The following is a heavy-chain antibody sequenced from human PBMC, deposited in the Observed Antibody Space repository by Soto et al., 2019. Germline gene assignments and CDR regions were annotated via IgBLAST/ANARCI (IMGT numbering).Heavy chain of an antibody. J-gene: IGHJ6*03. D-gene: IGHD1-20*01. CDR2: IYYSGST. V-gene: IGHV4-31*01. CDR3: APLSITGNNSYYYYMDV. CDR1: GGSISSGGYY. Sequence: QVQLQESGPGLVKPSQTLSLTCTVSGGSISSGGYYWSWIRQHPGKGLEWIGYIYYSGSTYYNPSLKSPVTISVDTSKNQVSLQMSSVTAADTAVYYCAPLSITGNNSYYYYMDVWGKGTTVTVAS.